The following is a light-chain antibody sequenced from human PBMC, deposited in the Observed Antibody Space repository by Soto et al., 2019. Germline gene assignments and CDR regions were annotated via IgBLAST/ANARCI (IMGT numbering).Light chain of an antibody. Sequence: DVQMTQSPSSLSAFVGDRVTITCRASQGIAPYLAWIQQKPGKVPKLLIYATSTLQSGVPSRFSGSGSGTDFTLTINSLQPEDVGTYYCQKYNSAPPTFGGGTKVEIK. CDR1: QGIAPY. J-gene: IGKJ4*01. CDR3: QKYNSAPPT. CDR2: ATS. V-gene: IGKV1-27*01.